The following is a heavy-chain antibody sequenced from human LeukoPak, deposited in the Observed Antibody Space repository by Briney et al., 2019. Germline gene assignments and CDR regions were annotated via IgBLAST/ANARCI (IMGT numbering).Heavy chain of an antibody. Sequence: GGSLRLSCAASGFTFSSYGMHWVRQAPGKGLEWVAVIWYDGSNKYYADSVKGRFTISRGNSKNTLYLQMNSLRAEDTAVYYCAKEVSGWYGMVDYWGQGTLVTVSS. D-gene: IGHD6-19*01. V-gene: IGHV3-33*06. J-gene: IGHJ4*02. CDR2: IWYDGSNK. CDR1: GFTFSSYG. CDR3: AKEVSGWYGMVDY.